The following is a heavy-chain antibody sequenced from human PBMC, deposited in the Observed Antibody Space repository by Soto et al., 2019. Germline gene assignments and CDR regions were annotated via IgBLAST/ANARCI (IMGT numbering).Heavy chain of an antibody. CDR3: ASFKCGGDYGYSFDY. Sequence: ASVKVSCKASGYTFTSYYMHWVRQVPGQGLEWMGIINPSGSTSYAQKFQGRVTMTRDTSTSTVYMELSSLRSEDTAVYYCASFKCGGDYGYSFDYWGQGTLVTVPS. J-gene: IGHJ4*02. CDR1: GYTFTSYY. CDR2: INPSGST. D-gene: IGHD5-18*01. V-gene: IGHV1-46*03.